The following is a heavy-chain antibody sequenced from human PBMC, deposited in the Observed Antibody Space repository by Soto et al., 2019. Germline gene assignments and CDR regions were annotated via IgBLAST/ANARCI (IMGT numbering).Heavy chain of an antibody. J-gene: IGHJ4*02. D-gene: IGHD6-13*01. CDR2: ISGSGGYI. CDR1: GFTFSSYS. V-gene: IGHV3-21*01. CDR3: ARDRQSTRWYAADY. Sequence: PGGSLRLSCEGSGFTFSSYSMNWVRQAPGKGLEWVSSISGSGGYIYYADSVKGRFTISRDNAKNSLYLQMTSLRDEDTAPYYCARDRQSTRWYAADYWGQGYLVTVSS.